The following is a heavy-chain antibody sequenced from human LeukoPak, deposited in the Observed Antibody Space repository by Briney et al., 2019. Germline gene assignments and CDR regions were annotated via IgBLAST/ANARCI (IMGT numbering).Heavy chain of an antibody. CDR3: AKDTPTTDDY. CDR2: VSGSGGST. CDR1: GFTFISYA. D-gene: IGHD1-14*01. J-gene: IGHJ4*02. Sequence: GGSLRLSCAASGFTFISYAMTWVRQAPGKGLEWVSSVSGSGGSTYYADSVKGRFTISRDNSKNTLVLEMKSLRAEDTALYYCAKDTPTTDDYWGQGTLVTVSS. V-gene: IGHV3-23*01.